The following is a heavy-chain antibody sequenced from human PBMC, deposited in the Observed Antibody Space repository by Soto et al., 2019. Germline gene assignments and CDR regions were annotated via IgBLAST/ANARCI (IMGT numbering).Heavy chain of an antibody. Sequence: GGSLRLSCAASGFTFSSYAMSWVRQAPGKGLEWVSAISGSGGSTYYADSVKGRFTISRDNSKNTLYLQMNSLRAEDTAVYYCARSSSGSYYNPYYYYGMDVWGQGTTVTVSS. CDR1: GFTFSSYA. CDR3: ARSSSGSYYNPYYYYGMDV. D-gene: IGHD3-10*01. V-gene: IGHV3-23*01. J-gene: IGHJ6*02. CDR2: ISGSGGST.